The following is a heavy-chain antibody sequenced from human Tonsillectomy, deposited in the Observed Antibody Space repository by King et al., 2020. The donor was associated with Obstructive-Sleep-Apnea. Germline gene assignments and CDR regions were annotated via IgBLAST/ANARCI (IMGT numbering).Heavy chain of an antibody. CDR3: ARGLAVAGAEIFPN. V-gene: IGHV4-59*01. D-gene: IGHD6-19*01. CDR2: GYSTGST. J-gene: IGHJ1*01. CDR1: GGSFRINY. Sequence: VQLQESGPGLVKPSETLSLYCSVSGGSFRINYWSWIRQSPGKGLEWIGCGYSTGSTNYNPSLESRVTISLDTSKNEFSLRLSSVTAADTAVYYCARGLAVAGAEIFPNWGQGALVIVSS.